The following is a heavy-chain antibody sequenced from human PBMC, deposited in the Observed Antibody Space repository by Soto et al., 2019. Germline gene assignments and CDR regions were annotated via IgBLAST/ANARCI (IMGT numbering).Heavy chain of an antibody. V-gene: IGHV3-33*01. CDR3: ARETYNWNEFCFDY. Sequence: QVQLVKSGGGVVQPGRSLRLSCAASGFTFSSYGMHWVRQAPGKGLEWVAVIWYDGSNKYYADSVKGRFTISRDNSKNTLYLQMNSLRAEDTAVYYCARETYNWNEFCFDYWGQGTLVTVSS. D-gene: IGHD1-20*01. CDR1: GFTFSSYG. CDR2: IWYDGSNK. J-gene: IGHJ4*02.